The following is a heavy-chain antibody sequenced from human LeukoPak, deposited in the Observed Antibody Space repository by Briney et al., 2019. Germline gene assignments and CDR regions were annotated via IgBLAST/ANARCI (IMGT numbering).Heavy chain of an antibody. Sequence: SETLSLTCGVNGGSISGYYWSWIRQPPGKGLEWIAEINDSGSTNYSPSLRGRVTISADTSKNQFSLKLNYVTAADTAVYYCARDRKFDSGSDLIYYMDVWGKGTTVTISS. CDR2: INDSGST. CDR3: ARDRKFDSGSDLIYYMDV. V-gene: IGHV4-34*01. CDR1: GGSISGYY. D-gene: IGHD1-14*01. J-gene: IGHJ6*03.